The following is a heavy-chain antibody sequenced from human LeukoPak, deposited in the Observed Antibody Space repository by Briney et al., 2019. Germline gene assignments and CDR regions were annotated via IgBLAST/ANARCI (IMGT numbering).Heavy chain of an antibody. CDR1: GFTFSSYE. D-gene: IGHD5-12*01. CDR3: ARDGEYSGYDRPPNYYYYMDV. CDR2: ISSSSSTI. Sequence: QAGGSLRLSCAASGFTFSSYEMNWVRQAPEKGLEWVSHISSSSSTIYYADSVKGRFTISRDNAKNSLYLQMNSLRAEDTAVYYCARDGEYSGYDRPPNYYYYMDVWGKGTTVTISS. J-gene: IGHJ6*03. V-gene: IGHV3-48*03.